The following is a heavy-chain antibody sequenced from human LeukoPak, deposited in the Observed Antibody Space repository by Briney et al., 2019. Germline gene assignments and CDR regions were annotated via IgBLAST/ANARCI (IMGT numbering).Heavy chain of an antibody. CDR3: GRGAPNYDILTGSWRTGGVDY. V-gene: IGHV4-59*01. D-gene: IGHD3-9*01. Sequence: KPSETLSLTCTVSGGSISSYYWSWIRQPPGKGLEWIGYIYYSGSTNYNPSLKSRVTISVDTSKKQFSLKLSSVTAADTAVYYCGRGAPNYDILTGSWRTGGVDYWGQGTLVTVSS. CDR2: IYYSGST. CDR1: GGSISSYY. J-gene: IGHJ4*02.